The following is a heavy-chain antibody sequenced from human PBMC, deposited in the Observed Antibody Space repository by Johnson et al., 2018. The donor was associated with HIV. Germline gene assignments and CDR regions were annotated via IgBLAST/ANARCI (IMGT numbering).Heavy chain of an antibody. V-gene: IGHV3-11*04. D-gene: IGHD2-2*01. J-gene: IGHJ3*02. CDR2: ISISGSTI. CDR3: ARVVPFGVPAARDDAFDI. Sequence: QVQLVESGGGVVQPGGSLRLSCAASGFTFSDYYMSWIRQAPGKGLEWLSYISISGSTIYNADSVKGRFTISRDNAKNSLYLQVNSLRAEDTAVYYCARVVPFGVPAARDDAFDIWGQGTMVTVSS. CDR1: GFTFSDYY.